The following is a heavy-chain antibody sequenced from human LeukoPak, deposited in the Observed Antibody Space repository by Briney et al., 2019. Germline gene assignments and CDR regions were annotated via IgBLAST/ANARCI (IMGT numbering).Heavy chain of an antibody. CDR3: ARDRVAWELLGGGYYYYMDV. Sequence: PSETLSLTCTVSGGSISSYYWSWIRQPAGKGLEWIGRIYTSGSTNYNPSLKSRVTMSVDTSKNQFSLKLSSVTAADTAVYYCARDRVAWELLGGGYYYYMDVWGKGTTVTISS. D-gene: IGHD1-26*01. CDR1: GGSISSYY. V-gene: IGHV4-4*07. CDR2: IYTSGST. J-gene: IGHJ6*03.